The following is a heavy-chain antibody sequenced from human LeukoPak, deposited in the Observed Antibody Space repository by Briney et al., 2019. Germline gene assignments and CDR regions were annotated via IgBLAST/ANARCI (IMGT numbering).Heavy chain of an antibody. CDR1: GGSISSGGYS. D-gene: IGHD1-26*01. CDR2: IYYSGST. Sequence: SETLSLTCAVSGGSISSGGYSWSWIRQPPGKGLEWIGYIYYSGSTNYNPSLKSRVTISVDTSKNQFSLKLSSVTAADTAVYYCARATRRGSCFDYWGQGTLVTVSS. CDR3: ARATRRGSCFDY. J-gene: IGHJ4*02. V-gene: IGHV4-61*08.